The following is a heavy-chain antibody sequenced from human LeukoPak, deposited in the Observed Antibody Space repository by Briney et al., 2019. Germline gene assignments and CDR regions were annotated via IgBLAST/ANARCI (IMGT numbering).Heavy chain of an antibody. Sequence: GGSLRLSCAASGFTFDDYGMSWVRQAPGKGLEWVSGINWNGGSTGYADSVKGRFTISRDNAKNPLSLQMNSLRAEDTAVYYCARDPYNGSYGDDYYYYMDVWGKGTTVTISS. D-gene: IGHD1-26*01. CDR3: ARDPYNGSYGDDYYYYMDV. V-gene: IGHV3-20*04. CDR1: GFTFDDYG. CDR2: INWNGGST. J-gene: IGHJ6*03.